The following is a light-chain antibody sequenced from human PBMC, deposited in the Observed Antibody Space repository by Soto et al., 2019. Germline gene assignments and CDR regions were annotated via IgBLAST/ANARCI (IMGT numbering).Light chain of an antibody. CDR3: QQYSSSPYT. V-gene: IGKV3-20*01. Sequence: EIVLTQSPGNLSLSPGERATLSCRASQSVSSSYLGWYQQKPGEAPRLLIYGASSRATGIPARFSGSGSGTDFTLTISSLEPEDFAVYYCQQYSSSPYTFGQGTKLEIK. CDR1: QSVSSSY. J-gene: IGKJ2*01. CDR2: GAS.